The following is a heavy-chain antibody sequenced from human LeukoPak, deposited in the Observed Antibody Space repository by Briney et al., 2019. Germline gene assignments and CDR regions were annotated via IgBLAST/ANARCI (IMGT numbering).Heavy chain of an antibody. J-gene: IGHJ4*02. CDR1: GGSISSSCYY. CDR3: ARFLPGLGSSGWYHLLYPGYFDY. CDR2: IYYSGST. Sequence: PSETLSLTCTVSGGSISSSCYYWGWIRQPPGKGLEWIGSIYYSGSTYYNPSLKSRVTISVDTSKNQFSLKLSSVTAADTAVYYCARFLPGLGSSGWYHLLYPGYFDYRGQGTLVTVSS. D-gene: IGHD6-19*01. V-gene: IGHV4-39*07.